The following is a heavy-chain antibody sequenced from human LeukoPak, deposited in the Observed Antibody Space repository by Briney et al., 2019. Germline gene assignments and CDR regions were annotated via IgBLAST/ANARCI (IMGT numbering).Heavy chain of an antibody. CDR3: ARAGTYYDFWSGSIRDAFDI. J-gene: IGHJ3*02. V-gene: IGHV1-2*02. CDR2: INPNSGGT. CDR1: GYTFTGYY. D-gene: IGHD3-3*01. Sequence: VASVKVSCKASGYTFTGYYVHWVRQAPGQGLEWMGWINPNSGGTNYAQKFQGRVTMTRDTSISTAYMELSRLRSDDTAVYYCARAGTYYDFWSGSIRDAFDIWGQGTMVTVSS.